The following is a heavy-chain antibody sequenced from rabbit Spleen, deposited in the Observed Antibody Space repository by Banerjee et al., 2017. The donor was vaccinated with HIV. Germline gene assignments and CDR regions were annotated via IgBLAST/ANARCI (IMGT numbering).Heavy chain of an antibody. CDR3: ARGSAAMTMVITGYYLNL. V-gene: IGHV1S45*01. CDR2: IYTGSSGST. J-gene: IGHJ4*01. CDR1: GFSFSDTDV. D-gene: IGHD2-1*01. Sequence: QEQLEESGGGLVKPEGSLTLTCTASGFSFSDTDVMCGVRQAPGKGLEWIGCIYTGSSGSTAYANWAKGRFTISKTSSTTVTLQMTSLTAADTATYFCARGSAAMTMVITGYYLNLWGPGTLVTVS.